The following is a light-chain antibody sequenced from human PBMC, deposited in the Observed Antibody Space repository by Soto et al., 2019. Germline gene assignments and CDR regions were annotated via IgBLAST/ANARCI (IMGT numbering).Light chain of an antibody. CDR3: SSYTTISTRV. CDR2: DVS. CDR1: TSDVGTYNH. J-gene: IGLJ1*01. V-gene: IGLV2-14*03. Sequence: QSALTQPASVSGSPGQSITISCTGTTSDVGTYNHVSWYQQHPGRAPQLILYDVSNRPSGLSNRLSATKSGNTASLTISGLQAEDEADYYCSSYTTISTRVFGTGTKVTVL.